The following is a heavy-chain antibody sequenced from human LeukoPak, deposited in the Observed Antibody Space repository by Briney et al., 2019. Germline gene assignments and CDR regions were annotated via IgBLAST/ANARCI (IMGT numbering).Heavy chain of an antibody. CDR3: ARVRYCSSTSCRGALDI. CDR2: TRNKANSYTT. J-gene: IGHJ3*02. Sequence: GGSLRLSCAASGFTFSDHYMDWVRQAPGKGLEWVGRTRNKANSYTTEYAASVKGRFTISRDDSKNSLYLQMNSPKTEDTAVYYCARVRYCSSTSCRGALDIWGQGTMVTVSS. V-gene: IGHV3-72*01. D-gene: IGHD2-2*01. CDR1: GFTFSDHY.